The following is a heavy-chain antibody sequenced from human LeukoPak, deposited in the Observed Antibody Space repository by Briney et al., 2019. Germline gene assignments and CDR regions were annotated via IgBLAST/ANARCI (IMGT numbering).Heavy chain of an antibody. CDR1: GYTFAKFY. J-gene: IGHJ4*02. D-gene: IGHD3-9*01. CDR2: INPSGGTT. CDR3: ARRSLRYSFDY. V-gene: IGHV1-46*01. Sequence: ASVKVSCKASGYTFAKFYIHWVRQAPGQGLEWMGIINPSGGTTSYAQKFQGRLTMTRDTSTSTVYMELSSLRSQDTAVYYCARRSLRYSFDYWGQGTLVTVSS.